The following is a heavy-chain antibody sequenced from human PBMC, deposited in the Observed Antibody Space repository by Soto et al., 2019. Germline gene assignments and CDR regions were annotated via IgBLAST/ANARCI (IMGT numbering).Heavy chain of an antibody. CDR2: IYHSGST. CDR3: AREGDPGYSYGLDP. D-gene: IGHD5-18*01. J-gene: IGHJ5*02. Sequence: SETLSLTCTVSGGSISSGGYYWSWIRQPPGKGLEWIGYIYHSGSTYYNPSLKSRVTISVDRSKNQFSLKLSSVTAADTAVYYCAREGDPGYSYGLDPWGQGTLVTVSS. CDR1: GGSISSGGYY. V-gene: IGHV4-30-2*01.